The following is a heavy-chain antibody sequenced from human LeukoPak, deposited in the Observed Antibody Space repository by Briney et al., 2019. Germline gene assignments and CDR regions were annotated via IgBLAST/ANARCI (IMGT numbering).Heavy chain of an antibody. CDR2: IDPNTGDT. D-gene: IGHD4/OR15-4a*01. Sequence: GASVTVSFKASGYTFTNYYLHWVRQAPGQGLEWMGWIDPNTGDTNYSQNIQGRATMTRDTSINTAYMEFTSLGSDDTAVYYCARGRTMDGSTPPFEIWGQGTMVTVSS. J-gene: IGHJ3*02. CDR1: GYTFTNYY. CDR3: ARGRTMDGSTPPFEI. V-gene: IGHV1-2*02.